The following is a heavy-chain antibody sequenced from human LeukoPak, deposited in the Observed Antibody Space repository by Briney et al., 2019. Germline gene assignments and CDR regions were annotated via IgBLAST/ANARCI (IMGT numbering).Heavy chain of an antibody. CDR1: GFMFDDYA. CDR2: INGIGGGT. Sequence: CRSLTLSCAASGFMFDDYAMHWLRQAPGKGLEWVSGINGIGGGTAYADSVKGRFTISRDNAKNSLYLQMNSLGLEDTALYFCAKWNRQPLVKGWFDSWGQGTLVTVSS. D-gene: IGHD6-13*01. J-gene: IGHJ5*01. V-gene: IGHV3-9*01. CDR3: AKWNRQPLVKGWFDS.